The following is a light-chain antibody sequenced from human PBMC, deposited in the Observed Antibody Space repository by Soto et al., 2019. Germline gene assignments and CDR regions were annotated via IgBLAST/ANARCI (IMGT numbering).Light chain of an antibody. Sequence: ESVLTQSPATLSMSPGERDTLSCRASQRVSSSSSAWYQQKPGLAPRLLIYGASRRATDIPDRFSSSGSGTDLDFSIISLEPEDIAVYYCLQYVSSSFTFGHGTKVAI. J-gene: IGKJ3*01. CDR2: GAS. CDR3: LQYVSSSFT. V-gene: IGKV3-20*01. CDR1: QRVSSSS.